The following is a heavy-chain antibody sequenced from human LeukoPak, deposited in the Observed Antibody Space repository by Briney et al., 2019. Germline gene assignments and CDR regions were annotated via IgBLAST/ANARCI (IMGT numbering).Heavy chain of an antibody. D-gene: IGHD1-14*01. Sequence: PPGGSLRLSCAASGFTFRSYWMTWVRQAPGKGLEWVANIKQDGSETYYVDSVKGRFTVSRDNAKTSLYLQMNSLRVEDTALYYCVKDNPLDYWGQGTLVIVSS. CDR3: VKDNPLDY. V-gene: IGHV3-7*01. CDR2: IKQDGSET. J-gene: IGHJ4*02. CDR1: GFTFRSYW.